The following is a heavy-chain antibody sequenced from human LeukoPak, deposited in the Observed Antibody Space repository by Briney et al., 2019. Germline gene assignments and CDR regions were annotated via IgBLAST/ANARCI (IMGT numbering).Heavy chain of an antibody. J-gene: IGHJ4*02. CDR2: INSDGHRT. CDR3: VKDSEMAPKWGALDY. D-gene: IGHD5-24*01. V-gene: IGHV3-64D*06. CDR1: GFTFSIYG. Sequence: PGGSLRLSCSASGFTFSIYGSYWVRQAPGKGLEYVSAINSDGHRTYYADSVKGRFTISRDNSKDTLYLQMSSLRAEDTAVYYCVKDSEMAPKWGALDYWGQGTLVTVSS.